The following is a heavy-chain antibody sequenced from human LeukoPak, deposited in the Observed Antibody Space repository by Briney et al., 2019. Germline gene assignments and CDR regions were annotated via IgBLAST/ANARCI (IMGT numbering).Heavy chain of an antibody. J-gene: IGHJ3*02. CDR2: IYHSGST. D-gene: IGHD2-2*01. Sequence: SETLSLTCTVSGYSISSGYYWGWIRQPPGKGLEWIGSIYHSGSTYYNPSLKSRVTISVDTSKNQFSLKLSSVTAADTAVYYCARDQLLGRDAFDIWGQGTMVTVSS. CDR3: ARDQLLGRDAFDI. CDR1: GYSISSGYY. V-gene: IGHV4-38-2*02.